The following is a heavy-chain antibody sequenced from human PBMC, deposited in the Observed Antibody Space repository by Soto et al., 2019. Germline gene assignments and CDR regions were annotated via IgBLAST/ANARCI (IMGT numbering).Heavy chain of an antibody. CDR2: ISAYNGNT. J-gene: IGHJ6*02. V-gene: IGHV1-18*04. CDR3: AREIKFSDHNFWIGPIYYYYGMDL. Sequence: QVQLVQSGAEVKKPGASVKVSCKASGYTFTSYGISWVRQAPGQGLEWMAWISAYNGNTNHAQKLQGRVTMPTDKSTSTAYMELRSLRSADTAVYYCAREIKFSDHNFWIGPIYYYYGMDLWCQGTTVTV. D-gene: IGHD3-3*01. CDR1: GYTFTSYG.